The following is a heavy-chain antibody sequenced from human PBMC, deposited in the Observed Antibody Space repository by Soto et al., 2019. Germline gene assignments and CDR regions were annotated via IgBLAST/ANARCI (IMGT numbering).Heavy chain of an antibody. J-gene: IGHJ5*02. CDR2: IYYTGST. Sequence: SVTLCLTWTVSGGPVCIGRYYGSWIRQPPGKGLEWIGYIYYTGSTNYDPSLKSRVTISVDTSKNQFSLKLSSVTAADTAVYYCARSPKGRHWFDPWGQGTPVTVSS. CDR3: ARSPKGRHWFDP. V-gene: IGHV4-61*01. CDR1: GGPVCIGRYY.